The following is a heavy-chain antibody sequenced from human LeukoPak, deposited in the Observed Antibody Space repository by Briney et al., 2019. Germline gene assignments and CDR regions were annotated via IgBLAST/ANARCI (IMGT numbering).Heavy chain of an antibody. D-gene: IGHD2-2*01. J-gene: IGHJ4*02. CDR2: IYYSGST. V-gene: IGHV4-59*08. CDR3: ARQGYQPLLVDY. Sequence: ASETLSLTCAVSGASVSSHYWSWIRQPPGKGLEWIGYIYYSGSTNYNPSLKSRVTISVDTSKNQFSLKLSSVTAADTAVYYCARQGYQPLLVDYWGQGTLVTVSS. CDR1: GASVSSHY.